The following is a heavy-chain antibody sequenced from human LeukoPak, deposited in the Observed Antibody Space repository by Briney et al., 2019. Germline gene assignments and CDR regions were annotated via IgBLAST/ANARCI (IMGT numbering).Heavy chain of an antibody. D-gene: IGHD1-26*01. J-gene: IGHJ6*03. CDR1: GGSFSGYY. Sequence: KPSETLSLTCAVYGGSFSGYYWSWIRQPPGKGLEWIGEINHSGSTNYNPSLKSRVTISVDTSKNQFSLKLSSVTAADTAVYYCAIGHGGSYSRGYYYYYMDVWGKGTTVTVSS. CDR3: AIGHGGSYSRGYYYYYMDV. V-gene: IGHV4-34*01. CDR2: INHSGST.